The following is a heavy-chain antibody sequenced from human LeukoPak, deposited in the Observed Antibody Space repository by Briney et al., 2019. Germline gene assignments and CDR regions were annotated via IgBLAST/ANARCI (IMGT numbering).Heavy chain of an antibody. CDR1: GFTFSDYY. Sequence: GSLRLSCAASGFTFSDYYMSWIRQAPGKGLEWVSYISSSGSTIYYTDSVKGRFTISRDNAKNSLYLQMNSLRAKDTAVYYCAREGLLWFGELPSYYYYGMDVWGQGTTVTVSS. V-gene: IGHV3-11*01. CDR3: AREGLLWFGELPSYYYYGMDV. D-gene: IGHD3-10*01. CDR2: ISSSGSTI. J-gene: IGHJ6*02.